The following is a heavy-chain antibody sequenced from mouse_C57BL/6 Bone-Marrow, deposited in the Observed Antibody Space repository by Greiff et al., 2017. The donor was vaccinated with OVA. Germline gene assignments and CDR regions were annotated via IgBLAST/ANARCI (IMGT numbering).Heavy chain of an antibody. D-gene: IGHD2-2*01. CDR1: GYTFTSHW. CDR2: IFPGSGST. J-gene: IGHJ3*01. V-gene: IGHV1-56*01. Sequence: QVQLQQSGPELVRPGASVKISCKAPGYTFTSHWMQWVRQRPGHGLEWIGEIFPGSGSTYYNEKIKGKATLTVDKSSRTAYMQRSSLTYEYSAVYFCARHGYGSAWFAYWGQGTLVTDSA. CDR3: ARHGYGSAWFAY.